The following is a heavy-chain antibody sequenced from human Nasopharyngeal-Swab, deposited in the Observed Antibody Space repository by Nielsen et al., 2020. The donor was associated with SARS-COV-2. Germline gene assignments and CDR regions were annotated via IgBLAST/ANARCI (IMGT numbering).Heavy chain of an antibody. CDR2: MNPHIGNT. Sequence: ASVKVSCKASGYTFTSHDINWVRQATGQGLEWMGWMNPHIGNTGYAQKFQGRVTMARNTSISTAYMELNSLRSEDTAVHYCARGVGGYFDLWGRGTLVTVSS. J-gene: IGHJ2*01. V-gene: IGHV1-8*01. CDR3: ARGVGGYFDL. D-gene: IGHD1-26*01. CDR1: GYTFTSHD.